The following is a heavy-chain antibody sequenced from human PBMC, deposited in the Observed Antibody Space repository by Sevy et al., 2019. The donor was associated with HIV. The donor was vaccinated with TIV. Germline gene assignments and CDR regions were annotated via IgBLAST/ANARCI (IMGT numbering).Heavy chain of an antibody. Sequence: ASVKVSCKASGYTFTSYGISWVRQAPGQGLEWMGWISAYNGNTNYAQKLQGRVTMTTDTSTSTAYMELRSLRSDDTAVYYCARKPGIAAAGTNYYYYGMDVWGQGTTVTVSS. V-gene: IGHV1-18*01. D-gene: IGHD6-13*01. CDR2: ISAYNGNT. CDR3: ARKPGIAAAGTNYYYYGMDV. CDR1: GYTFTSYG. J-gene: IGHJ6*02.